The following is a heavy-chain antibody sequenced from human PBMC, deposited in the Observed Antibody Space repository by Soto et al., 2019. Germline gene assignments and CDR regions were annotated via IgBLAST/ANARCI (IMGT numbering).Heavy chain of an antibody. CDR1: GGSISSYY. D-gene: IGHD6-13*01. Sequence: SETLSLTCTVSGGSISSYYWSWIRQPPGKGLEWIGYIYYIGSTNYNPSLKSRSTISVDASKNQCSLKLSSVTAADTAVYYCAREAAAGPNWFDPWGQGTLVTVSS. CDR2: IYYIGST. J-gene: IGHJ5*02. CDR3: AREAAAGPNWFDP. V-gene: IGHV4-59*01.